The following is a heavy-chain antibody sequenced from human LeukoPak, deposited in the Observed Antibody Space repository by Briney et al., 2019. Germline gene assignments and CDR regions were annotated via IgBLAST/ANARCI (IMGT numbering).Heavy chain of an antibody. CDR3: ARGIAVAGGYYYYYMDV. J-gene: IGHJ6*03. CDR1: GYTFTSDG. D-gene: IGHD6-19*01. V-gene: IGHV1-18*01. Sequence: GASVKVSCKASGYTFTSDGISWVRQAPGQGLEWMGWISAYNGNTNYAQKLQGRVTMTTDTSTSTAYMELRSLRSDDTAVYYCARGIAVAGGYYYYYMDVWGKGTTVTVSS. CDR2: ISAYNGNT.